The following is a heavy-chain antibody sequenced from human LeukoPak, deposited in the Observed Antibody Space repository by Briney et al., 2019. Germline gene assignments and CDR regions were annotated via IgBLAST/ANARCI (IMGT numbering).Heavy chain of an antibody. J-gene: IGHJ4*02. CDR3: ASGEIAVAGTGFDY. CDR2: IIPILGIA. D-gene: IGHD6-19*01. CDR1: GYTFTSYG. V-gene: IGHV1-69*04. Sequence: ASVKVSCKASGYTFTSYGISWVRQAPGQGLEWMGRIIPILGIANYAQKFQGRVTITADKSTSTAYMELSSLRSEDTAVYYCASGEIAVAGTGFDYWGQGTLVTVSS.